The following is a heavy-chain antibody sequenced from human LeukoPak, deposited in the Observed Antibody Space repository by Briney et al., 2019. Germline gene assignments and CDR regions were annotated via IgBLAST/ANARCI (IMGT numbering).Heavy chain of an antibody. CDR2: SYPGVSDT. J-gene: IGHJ5*02. Sequence: GEALKISCKGSGYNFTSYWIGWVRQMPGKGLEWMGISYPGVSDTRYSPSFQGQVTISADKSISTAYLQWSSLKASDTAMYYCAIFDFLFGEIDNWFDPWGQGTQVTVSS. CDR1: GYNFTSYW. V-gene: IGHV5-51*01. CDR3: AIFDFLFGEIDNWFDP. D-gene: IGHD3-16*01.